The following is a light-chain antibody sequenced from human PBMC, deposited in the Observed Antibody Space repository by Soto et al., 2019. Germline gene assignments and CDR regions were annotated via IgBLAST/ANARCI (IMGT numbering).Light chain of an antibody. Sequence: AIRMTQSPSSFSASTGDRVTITCRASQGISSYLAWYQQKPGKAPKLPIYAAATLQRGAPSRFRASGSGTDFTLPISRLQSEDFATYYCLQYLSYPYTFGQGTKLEI. CDR3: LQYLSYPYT. CDR2: AAA. V-gene: IGKV1-8*01. CDR1: QGISSY. J-gene: IGKJ2*01.